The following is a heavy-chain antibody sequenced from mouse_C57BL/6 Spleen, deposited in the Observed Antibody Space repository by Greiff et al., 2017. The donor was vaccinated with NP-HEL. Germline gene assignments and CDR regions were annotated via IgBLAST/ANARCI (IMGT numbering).Heavy chain of an antibody. CDR3: ARESSNLDY. V-gene: IGHV3-6*01. J-gene: IGHJ2*01. CDR2: ISYDGSN. Sequence: ESGPGLVKPSQSLSLTCSVTGYSITSGYYWNWIRQFPGNKLEWMGYISYDGSNNYNPSLKNRISITRDTSKNQFFLKLNSVTTEDTATYYCARESSNLDYWGQGTTLTVSS. D-gene: IGHD2-5*01. CDR1: GYSITSGYY.